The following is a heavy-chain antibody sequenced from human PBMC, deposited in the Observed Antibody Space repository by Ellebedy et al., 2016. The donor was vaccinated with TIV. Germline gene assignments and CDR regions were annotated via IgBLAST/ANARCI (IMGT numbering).Heavy chain of an antibody. CDR3: ARGLAAAFHNHWYFDL. V-gene: IGHV4-59*12. D-gene: IGHD6-13*01. Sequence: SETLSLTXTVSGGSISSYYWSWIRQPPGKGLEWIGYIYYSGSTNYNPSLKSRVTISVDTSKNQFSLKLSSVTAADTAVYYCARGLAAAFHNHWYFDLWGRGTLVTVSS. CDR2: IYYSGST. J-gene: IGHJ2*01. CDR1: GGSISSYY.